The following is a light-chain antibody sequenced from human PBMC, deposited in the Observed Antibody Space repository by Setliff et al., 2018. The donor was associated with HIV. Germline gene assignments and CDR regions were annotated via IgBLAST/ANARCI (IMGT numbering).Light chain of an antibody. V-gene: IGLV2-14*03. CDR1: SNDVGSYNY. Sequence: SALTQPASVSGAPGQSITISCTGASNDVGSYNYVSWYQQHPGKAPKLMIYDVTNRPSGVSDRFSGSKSGNTASLTISGLQAEDEADYYCNSYTSTTFYVFGSGTKVTVL. J-gene: IGLJ1*01. CDR3: NSYTSTTFYV. CDR2: DVT.